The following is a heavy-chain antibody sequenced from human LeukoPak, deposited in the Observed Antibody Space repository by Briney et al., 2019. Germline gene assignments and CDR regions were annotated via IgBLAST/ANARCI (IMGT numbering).Heavy chain of an antibody. V-gene: IGHV4-39*07. D-gene: IGHD3-22*01. CDR3: GREKYYYDSSGYRDYMDV. Sequence: SETLSLTCTVSGGSISSSSYYWGWIRQPPGKGLEWIGSIYYSGSTYYNPSLKSRVTISVDTSKNQFSLKLSSVTAADTAVYYCGREKYYYDSSGYRDYMDVWGKGTTVTVSS. CDR1: GGSISSSSYY. CDR2: IYYSGST. J-gene: IGHJ6*03.